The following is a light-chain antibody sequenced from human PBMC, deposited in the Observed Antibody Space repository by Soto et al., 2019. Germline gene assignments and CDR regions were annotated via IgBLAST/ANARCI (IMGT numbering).Light chain of an antibody. Sequence: DIQMTQSPSTLSASVGDRVTITCWASQSINNWLAWYQKKPGKAPKLLIYKASTLESGVPSRFSGSESGTEFTLTINGLQPDDFATYYCQQYNDYSVTFGQGTKV. J-gene: IGKJ1*01. CDR2: KAS. CDR1: QSINNW. CDR3: QQYNDYSVT. V-gene: IGKV1-5*03.